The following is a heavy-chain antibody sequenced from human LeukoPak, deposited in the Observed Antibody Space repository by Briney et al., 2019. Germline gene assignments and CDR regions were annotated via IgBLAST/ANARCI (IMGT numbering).Heavy chain of an antibody. CDR3: ARGRYDILTGPTGGFDP. D-gene: IGHD3-9*01. V-gene: IGHV4-30-4*01. CDR1: GGSISSGDYY. CDR2: IYYSGST. Sequence: SQTLSLTCTVSGGSISSGDYYWSWIRQPPGKGLEWIGYIYYSGSTYYNPSLKSRVTISVDTSKSQFSLKLSSVTAADTAVYYCARGRYDILTGPTGGFDPWGQGTLVTVSS. J-gene: IGHJ5*02.